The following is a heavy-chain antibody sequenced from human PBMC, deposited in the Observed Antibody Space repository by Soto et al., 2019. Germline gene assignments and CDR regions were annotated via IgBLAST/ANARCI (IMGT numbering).Heavy chain of an antibody. J-gene: IGHJ5*02. CDR1: GGTFNNYA. Sequence: SVKVSCKASGGTFNNYAVSWVRQAPGQGLEWMAGIIPIFGIPNYAQKFQGRLTISADKSTSTAYMELVSLTSEDTAVYYCARAADGYNYNWFDPWGQGTLVTVSS. D-gene: IGHD5-12*01. CDR2: IIPIFGIP. CDR3: ARAADGYNYNWFDP. V-gene: IGHV1-69*10.